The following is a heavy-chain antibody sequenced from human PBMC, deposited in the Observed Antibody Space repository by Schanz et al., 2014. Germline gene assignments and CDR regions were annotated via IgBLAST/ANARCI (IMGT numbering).Heavy chain of an antibody. CDR3: AKTPREYCNYDNCPNWFDS. D-gene: IGHD2-15*01. V-gene: IGHV3-74*02. Sequence: EMQLLESGGGLAQPGGSLRLSCAASGFTFSSHWMHWVRQDPGKGLVWVARINSVGSNTDYADSVTGRFTISRDNAKNTLYLQMNTLRAEDTAVYYCAKTPREYCNYDNCPNWFDSWGQGTLVTASS. CDR1: GFTFSSHW. CDR2: INSVGSNT. J-gene: IGHJ5*01.